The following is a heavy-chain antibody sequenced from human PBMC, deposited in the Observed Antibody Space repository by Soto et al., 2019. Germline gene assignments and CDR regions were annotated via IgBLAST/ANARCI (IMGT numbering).Heavy chain of an antibody. CDR3: AHRRRYYDSSGYYYLDY. Sequence: QITLKESGPTLVKPTQTLTLTCTFSGFSLSTSGVGVGWIRQPPGKALEWLALIYWDDDKRYSPSLKSRLTNTKDTVKNQVVLTITNMDPVDTATYYCAHRRRYYDSSGYYYLDYWGQGTLVTVSS. CDR2: IYWDDDK. D-gene: IGHD3-22*01. J-gene: IGHJ4*02. V-gene: IGHV2-5*02. CDR1: GFSLSTSGVG.